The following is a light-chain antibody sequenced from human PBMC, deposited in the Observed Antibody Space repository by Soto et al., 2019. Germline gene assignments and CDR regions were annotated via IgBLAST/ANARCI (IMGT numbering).Light chain of an antibody. CDR1: QSVSSY. J-gene: IGKJ4*01. CDR3: QQYGNVPLT. Sequence: EVVLTQSPATLSLSPGERATLSCRASQSVSSYLAWYQHKPGQPPRLLIYRVSSRASGIPDRFSGSGSGTDFTLTISRLEPEDFAVYYCQQYGNVPLTFGGGTKVDIK. V-gene: IGKV3-20*01. CDR2: RVS.